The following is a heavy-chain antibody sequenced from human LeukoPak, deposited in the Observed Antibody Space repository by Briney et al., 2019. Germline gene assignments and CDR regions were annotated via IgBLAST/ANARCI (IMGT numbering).Heavy chain of an antibody. D-gene: IGHD6-13*01. CDR3: ARDLDSSSWSICYFDY. CDR2: INPSGGST. CDR1: GYTFTSYY. V-gene: IGHV1-46*01. J-gene: IGHJ4*03. Sequence: ASVKVSCKASGYTFTSYYIHWVRQAPGQGLEWMGIINPSGGSTSYAQRFQGRVTMTRDTSTSTVYMELNSLRSEDTAMYYCARDLDSSSWSICYFDYWGQGPLVTVFS.